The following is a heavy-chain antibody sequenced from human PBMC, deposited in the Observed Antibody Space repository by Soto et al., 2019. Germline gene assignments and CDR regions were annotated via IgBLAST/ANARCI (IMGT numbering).Heavy chain of an antibody. J-gene: IGHJ4*02. CDR2: ISRNSDYI. V-gene: IGHV3-21*01. CDR3: ARVGAYFGEYDYFYS. CDR1: GFTFSSYS. D-gene: IGHD3-10*01. Sequence: EVQLVESGGGLVKPGGSLRLSCAASGFTFSSYSMNWVRQAPGKGLEWVSSISRNSDYIYYSDSVKGRFIISRDNARTSLYLHMNSLRAEDTAVYYCARVGAYFGEYDYFYSWGQGALVTVSS.